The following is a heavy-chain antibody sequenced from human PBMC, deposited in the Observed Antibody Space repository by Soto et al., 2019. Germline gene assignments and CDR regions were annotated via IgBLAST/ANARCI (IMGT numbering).Heavy chain of an antibody. Sequence: SETLSLTCTVSVGSISSSSYYWGWIRQPPGKGLEWIGSIYYSGSTYYNPSLKSRVTISVDTSKNQFSLKLSSVTAADTAVYYCARHPIIAARPRDWFGPWGQGTLVTVSS. CDR2: IYYSGST. CDR3: ARHPIIAARPRDWFGP. CDR1: VGSISSSSYY. V-gene: IGHV4-39*01. J-gene: IGHJ5*02. D-gene: IGHD6-6*01.